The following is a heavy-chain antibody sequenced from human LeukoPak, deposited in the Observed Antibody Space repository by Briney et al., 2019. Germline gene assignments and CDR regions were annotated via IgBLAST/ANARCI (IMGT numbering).Heavy chain of an antibody. J-gene: IGHJ6*04. CDR1: GLTFSSYA. V-gene: IGHV3-30*04. Sequence: GGSLRLSCAASGLTFSSYAMHWVRQAPGKGLEWVAVISYDGSNKYYADSVKGRFTISRDNSKNTLYLQMNSLRAEDTAVYYCARGSPDYYGSGSYYYYYYGMDVWGKGTTVTVSS. D-gene: IGHD3-10*01. CDR3: ARGSPDYYGSGSYYYYYYGMDV. CDR2: ISYDGSNK.